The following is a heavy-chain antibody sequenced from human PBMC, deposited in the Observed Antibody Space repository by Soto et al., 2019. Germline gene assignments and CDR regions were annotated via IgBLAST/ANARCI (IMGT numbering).Heavy chain of an antibody. D-gene: IGHD6-6*01. V-gene: IGHV3-30-3*01. CDR2: MSYDGSDK. Sequence: QVQLVESGGGVVQPGRSLRLACEASGFMFTGYAMQWVRQALGKGLEWVAVMSYDGSDKFYRASVKVRFTISRDISKNTLFLEMTSLRPEDTALSFCARGRGLAARPQHLDYWGQGTVVTVSS. CDR3: ARGRGLAARPQHLDY. CDR1: GFMFTGYA. J-gene: IGHJ4*02.